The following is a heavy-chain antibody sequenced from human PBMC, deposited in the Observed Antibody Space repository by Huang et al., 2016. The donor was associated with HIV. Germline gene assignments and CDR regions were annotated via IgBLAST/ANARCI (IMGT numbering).Heavy chain of an antibody. CDR3: ARAKDTWDAYDI. J-gene: IGHJ3*02. V-gene: IGHV3-30*04. CDR2: ISNDGRNN. CDR1: GFPFNNHA. Sequence: QVQLVESGGGVVQPGRSLRLSCAASGFPFNNHAMHWVRQAPGKGLDWGAVISNDGRNNYYVDSVKGRFTISRDSSKSTLFLHMTSLRTDDTAVYYCARAKDTWDAYDIWGQGTMVIVSS. D-gene: IGHD5-18*01.